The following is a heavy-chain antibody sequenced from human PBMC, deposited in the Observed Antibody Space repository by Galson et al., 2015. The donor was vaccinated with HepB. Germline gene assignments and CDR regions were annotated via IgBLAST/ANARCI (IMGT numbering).Heavy chain of an antibody. CDR1: GFTFSSYG. CDR2: ISYDGSNK. V-gene: IGHV3-30*18. CDR3: AKEVYDAFDI. Sequence: SLRLSCAASGFTFSSYGMHWVRQAPGKGLEWVAVISYDGSNKYYADSVKGRFTISRDNSKNTVYLQMNSLRAEDTAVYYCAKEVYDAFDIWGQVTIVTVAS. J-gene: IGHJ3*02.